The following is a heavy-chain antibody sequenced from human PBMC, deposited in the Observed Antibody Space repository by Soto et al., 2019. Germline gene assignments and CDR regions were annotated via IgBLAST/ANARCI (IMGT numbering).Heavy chain of an antibody. J-gene: IGHJ5*01. D-gene: IGHD3-22*01. CDR3: AGHTNDYDNSGYYYRDFWVPGIWDTDS. Sequence: SETLSLTCTVSGGSISSSLFYWGWIRQPPGKGLEWIGNIYSTGSTDYNPSLKSRVTVSVDTSKNQFSLQLSSVTAADMAVYYCAGHTNDYDNSGYYYRDFWVPGIWDTDS. V-gene: IGHV4-39*01. CDR1: GGSISSSLFY. CDR2: IYSTGST.